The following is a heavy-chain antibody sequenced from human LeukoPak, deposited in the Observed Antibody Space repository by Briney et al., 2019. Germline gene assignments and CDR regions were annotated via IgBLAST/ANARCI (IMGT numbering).Heavy chain of an antibody. J-gene: IGHJ4*02. CDR1: GFTFSSYW. CDR3: ARERPPRSDY. CDR2: IKQDGSDK. Sequence: PGGSLRLSCAASGFTFSSYWMTWVRQAPGKGLEWVANIKQDGSDKYYVDSVKGRFIISRDNAKNSLYLQMSSLRAEDTAVYFCARERPPRSDYWGQGALVTVSA. V-gene: IGHV3-7*03.